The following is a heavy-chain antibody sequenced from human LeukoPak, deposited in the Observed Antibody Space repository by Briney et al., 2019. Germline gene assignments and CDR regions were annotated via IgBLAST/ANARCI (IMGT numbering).Heavy chain of an antibody. D-gene: IGHD3-22*01. Sequence: PSETLSLTCTFSGGFISSFYWTWIRQPPGKGLEWIGYIYYSGSTNFNPSLKSRVTISVDTSKNQFSLKLSSVTAADTAVYYCARVGDSSGYYYYLDYWGQGTLVTVSS. CDR2: IYYSGST. J-gene: IGHJ4*02. V-gene: IGHV4-59*01. CDR3: ARVGDSSGYYYYLDY. CDR1: GGFISSFY.